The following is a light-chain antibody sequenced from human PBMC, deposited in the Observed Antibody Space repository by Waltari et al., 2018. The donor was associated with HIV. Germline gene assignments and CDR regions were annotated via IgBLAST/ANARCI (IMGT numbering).Light chain of an antibody. CDR1: KLGDKY. CDR3: QAWDSSTWV. Sequence: SYEVTQPPSVSVSPGQTASITCSGDKLGDKYACWYQQRPGQSPVLVIYQDSKRPSAIPERVPGSNSGNTATLTISGTQTMDEADYYCQAWDSSTWVCGGGTKLTVL. CDR2: QDS. V-gene: IGLV3-1*01. J-gene: IGLJ2*01.